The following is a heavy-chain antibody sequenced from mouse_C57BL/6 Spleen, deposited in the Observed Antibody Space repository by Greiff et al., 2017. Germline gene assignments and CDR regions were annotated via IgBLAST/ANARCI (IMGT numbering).Heavy chain of an antibody. V-gene: IGHV1-82*01. J-gene: IGHJ2*01. D-gene: IGHD1-1*01. CDR2: LYPGDGDT. CDR1: GYAFSSSW. CDR3: ARSDYYGSSFLDY. Sequence: QVQLQQSGPELVKPGASVKISCKASGYAFSSSWMNWVKQRPGKGLEWIGRLYPGDGDTNYNGKFKGKATLTADKSSSTAYMQLSSLTSEDSAVYFCARSDYYGSSFLDYWGQGTTLTVSS.